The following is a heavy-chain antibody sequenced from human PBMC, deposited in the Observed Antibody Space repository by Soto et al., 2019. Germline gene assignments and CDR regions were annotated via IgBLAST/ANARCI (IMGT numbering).Heavy chain of an antibody. CDR2: IIPILGIA. CDR1: GGTFSSYT. V-gene: IGHV1-69*02. Sequence: QVQLVQSGAEVKKPGSSVKVSCKASGGTFSSYTISWVRQAPGQGLEWMGRIIPILGIANYAQKFQGRVTITADKTTSTAYMELSSLRSEDTAVYYCARITVSDYGDYYYYIDVWGKGTTVTVSS. D-gene: IGHD4-17*01. J-gene: IGHJ6*03. CDR3: ARITVSDYGDYYYYIDV.